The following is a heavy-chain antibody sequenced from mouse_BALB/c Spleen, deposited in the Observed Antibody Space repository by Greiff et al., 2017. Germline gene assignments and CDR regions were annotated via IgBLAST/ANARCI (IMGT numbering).Heavy chain of an antibody. V-gene: IGHV5-6-2*01. D-gene: IGHD2-3*01. CDR2: INSNGGST. CDR1: GFTFSSYY. Sequence: EVKLLESGGGLVKPGGSLKLSCAASGFTFSSYYMSWVRQTPEKRLELVAAINSNGGSTYYPDTLKGRFTISRDNAKNTLYLQMSSLKSEDTALYYCARQDGYYNAMDYWGQGTSVTVSS. CDR3: ARQDGYYNAMDY. J-gene: IGHJ4*01.